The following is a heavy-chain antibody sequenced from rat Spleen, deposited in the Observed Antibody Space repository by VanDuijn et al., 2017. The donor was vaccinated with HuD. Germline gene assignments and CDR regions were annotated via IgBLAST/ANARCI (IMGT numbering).Heavy chain of an antibody. CDR1: GFTFSDYN. J-gene: IGHJ4*01. Sequence: EVQLVESGGGLVQPGRSLKLSCAPSGFTFSDYNMAWVRQTPKKGLEWVATIIYAGSRTYYRDPRKGRFPIFRDNAKSTLYLQMDSLRSEDTATYYCTTGGEDYYSGYVMDAWGQGASVTVSS. D-gene: IGHD1-1*01. CDR2: IIYAGSRT. V-gene: IGHV5S10*01. CDR3: TTGGEDYYSGYVMDA.